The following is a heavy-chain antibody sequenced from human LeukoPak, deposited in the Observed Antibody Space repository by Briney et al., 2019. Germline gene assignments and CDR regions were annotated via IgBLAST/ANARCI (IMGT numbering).Heavy chain of an antibody. V-gene: IGHV3-23*01. CDR2: IGATT. CDR3: ARDPPRSQNLRYFDL. D-gene: IGHD1-14*01. CDR1: GFTFSTSA. J-gene: IGHJ2*01. Sequence: GGSLRLSCAASGFTFSTSAMSWVHQAPGKGLEWVSAIGATTYYSDSVKGRFTISRDNSKNTLYLQMNSLRAEDTAVYYCARDPPRSQNLRYFDLWGRGTLVTVSS.